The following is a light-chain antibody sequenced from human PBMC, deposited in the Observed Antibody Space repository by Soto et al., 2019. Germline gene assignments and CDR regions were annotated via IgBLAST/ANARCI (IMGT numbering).Light chain of an antibody. CDR2: DAS. Sequence: EIVLTHSPATLSFSAVERGTLXCRASQSVSSYLAWYQQKPGQAPRLLIYDASNRATGIPARFSGSGSGTDFTLTFSRLQSEDFAVYYCQQYNSWPLTFGGGTKVDIK. CDR3: QQYNSWPLT. CDR1: QSVSSY. V-gene: IGKV3-11*01. J-gene: IGKJ4*01.